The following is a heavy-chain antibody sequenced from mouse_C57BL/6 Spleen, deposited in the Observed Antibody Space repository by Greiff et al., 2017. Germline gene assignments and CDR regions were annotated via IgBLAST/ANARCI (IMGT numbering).Heavy chain of an antibody. CDR1: GYSFTGYY. D-gene: IGHD2-4*01. CDR3: ARDDYDGDYAMDY. J-gene: IGHJ4*01. Sequence: EVQLQQSGPELVKPGASVKISCKASGYSFTGYYMNWVKQSPEKSLEWIGEINPSTGGTTYNQKFKAKATLTVDKSSSTAYMQLKSLTSEDSAVYYCARDDYDGDYAMDYWGQGTSVTVSS. CDR2: INPSTGGT. V-gene: IGHV1-42*01.